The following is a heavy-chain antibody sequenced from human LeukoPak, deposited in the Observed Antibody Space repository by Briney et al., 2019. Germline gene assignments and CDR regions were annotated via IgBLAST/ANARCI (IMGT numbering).Heavy chain of an antibody. CDR3: ARGMYIAAAQYAY. Sequence: PSETLSLTCTVSGGSISSYYWSWIRQPPGKGLEWIGYIYYSGTTNYNPSLQSRVTISVDTSKNQFSLKLSSVTAADTAVYYCARGMYIAAAQYAYWGQGTLVTVSS. CDR2: IYYSGTT. J-gene: IGHJ4*02. D-gene: IGHD6-13*01. CDR1: GGSISSYY. V-gene: IGHV4-59*01.